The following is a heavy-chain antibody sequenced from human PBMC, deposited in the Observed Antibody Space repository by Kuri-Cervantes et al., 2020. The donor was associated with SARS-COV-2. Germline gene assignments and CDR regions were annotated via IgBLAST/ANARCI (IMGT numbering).Heavy chain of an antibody. Sequence: GESLKISCAASGFTFSSYGMHWVRQAPGKGLEWVAFIRYDGSNKYYADSVKGRFTISRDNSKNTLYLQMNSLRAEDTAVYYCARAGATPTLYFDYWGQGTLVTVSS. V-gene: IGHV3-30*02. D-gene: IGHD1-26*01. CDR3: ARAGATPTLYFDY. CDR1: GFTFSSYG. CDR2: IRYDGSNK. J-gene: IGHJ4*02.